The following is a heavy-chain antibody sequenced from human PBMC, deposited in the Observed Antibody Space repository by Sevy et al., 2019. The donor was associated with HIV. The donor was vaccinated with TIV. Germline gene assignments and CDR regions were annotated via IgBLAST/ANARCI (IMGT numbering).Heavy chain of an antibody. V-gene: IGHV4-31*03. J-gene: IGHJ4*02. Sequence: SQTLSLTCTVSGGSISRGGYYWSWIRQHPGKGLEWIGYISYRGSTSYNPSLKSRLTISVDTSKNQFSLRLTSVIAADTAVYYCAREMGDSWGQGILVTVSS. CDR1: GGSISRGGYY. CDR2: ISYRGST. CDR3: AREMGDS.